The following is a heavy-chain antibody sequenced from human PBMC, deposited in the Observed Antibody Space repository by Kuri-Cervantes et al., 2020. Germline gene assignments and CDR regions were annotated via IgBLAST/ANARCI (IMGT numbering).Heavy chain of an antibody. CDR2: ISAYNGNT. V-gene: IGHV1-18*01. D-gene: IGHD6-19*01. CDR1: GYTFTSYG. J-gene: IGHJ4*02. CDR3: ARDVKRYSSGRAPFDY. Sequence: ASVKVSRKASGYTFTSYGISWVRQAPGQGLEWMGWISAYNGNTNYAQKLQGRVTMTTDTSTSTAYMELSSLRSDDTAVYYCARDVKRYSSGRAPFDYWGQGTLVTVSS.